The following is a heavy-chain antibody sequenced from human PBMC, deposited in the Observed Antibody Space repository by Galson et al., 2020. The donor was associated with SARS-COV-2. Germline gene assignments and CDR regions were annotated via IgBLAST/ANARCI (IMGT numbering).Heavy chain of an antibody. J-gene: IGHJ4*02. Sequence: ASVKVSCQASGYTFTGYYMHWVRQAPGQGLEWMGWINPNSGGTNYAQKFQGRVTMTRDTSISTAYMELSRLRSDDTAVYYCARAVMYYGSGSYSQNPLFDYWGQGTLVTVSS. D-gene: IGHD3-10*01. CDR3: ARAVMYYGSGSYSQNPLFDY. V-gene: IGHV1-2*02. CDR2: INPNSGGT. CDR1: GYTFTGYY.